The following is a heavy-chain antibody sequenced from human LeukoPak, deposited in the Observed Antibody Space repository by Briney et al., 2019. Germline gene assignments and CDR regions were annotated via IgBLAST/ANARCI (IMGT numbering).Heavy chain of an antibody. D-gene: IGHD6-19*01. CDR3: VRRDSSGWFTV. V-gene: IGHV5-51*01. CDR1: GYTFTSYW. J-gene: IGHJ4*02. Sequence: GESLKISCKGFGYTFTSYWIGWVRQMPEKGLEWMGIIYPSDSDTRYSPSFQGQATISADKSISIAYLQWSSLKASDTAMYYCVRRDSSGWFTVWGQGTLVTVSS. CDR2: IYPSDSDT.